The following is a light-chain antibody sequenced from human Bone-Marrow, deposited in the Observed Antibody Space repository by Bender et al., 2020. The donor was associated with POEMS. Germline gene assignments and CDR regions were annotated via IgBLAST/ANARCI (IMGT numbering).Light chain of an antibody. CDR2: DVS. J-gene: IGLJ2*01. V-gene: IGLV2-8*01. CDR1: SSDIGTNTY. Sequence: QSALIQPPSASGSPGQSVTISCTGTSSDIGTNTYVSWYQQHSGKAPKLLIYDVSKRPSGVPDRFSGSRSGNTASLTISGLQAEDEADYYCCSYPGSNTDVVFGGGTKLTVL. CDR3: CSYPGSNTDVV.